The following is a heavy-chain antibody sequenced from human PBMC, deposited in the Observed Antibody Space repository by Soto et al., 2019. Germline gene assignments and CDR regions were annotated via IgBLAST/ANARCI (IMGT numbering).Heavy chain of an antibody. Sequence: EVQLVESGGDLVQPGGSLRLSCAASRFTFSDYSMNWVRQAPGKGLEWVSYISGGGETIYYADSVRGRFTISRDNAKNSLFLEMDRPREEDTGGYYCARESPASPLLPTRYFDYWGQGTLVNVSS. V-gene: IGHV3-48*02. CDR1: RFTFSDYS. CDR2: ISGGGETI. CDR3: ARESPASPLLPTRYFDY. D-gene: IGHD2-21*01. J-gene: IGHJ4*02.